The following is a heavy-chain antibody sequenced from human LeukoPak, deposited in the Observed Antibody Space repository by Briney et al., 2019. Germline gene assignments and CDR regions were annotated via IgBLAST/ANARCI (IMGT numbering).Heavy chain of an antibody. CDR1: GGSVSTSSYY. CDR2: IYYTGDT. CDR3: AKSRGLSLYNE. J-gene: IGHJ4*02. Sequence: PSETLSLTCTVSGGSVSTSSYYWGWIRQPPGKGLEWIGRIYYTGDTSYTPSLKSRVTISVDTSKNQFFLKLNSVTAADTAVYYCAKSRGLSLYNEWGQGTLVTVSS. V-gene: IGHV4-39*01. D-gene: IGHD3/OR15-3a*01.